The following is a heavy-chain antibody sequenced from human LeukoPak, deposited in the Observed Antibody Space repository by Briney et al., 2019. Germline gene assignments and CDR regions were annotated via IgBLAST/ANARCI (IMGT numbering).Heavy chain of an antibody. J-gene: IGHJ4*02. CDR3: AKGLIEYDHLTGTPGGY. V-gene: IGHV3-23*01. Sequence: GGSLRLSCTVSGFPFSINGMSWVRQAPGKGLEWVSGISGSDGRTYYADSVKGRFTISRDNSKSALYLQMSSLRAEDTALYYCAKGLIEYDHLTGTPGGYWGQGTRVIVSS. D-gene: IGHD3-9*01. CDR1: GFPFSING. CDR2: ISGSDGRT.